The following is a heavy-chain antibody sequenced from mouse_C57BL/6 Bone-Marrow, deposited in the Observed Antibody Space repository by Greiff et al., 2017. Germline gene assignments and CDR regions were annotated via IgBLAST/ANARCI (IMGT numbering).Heavy chain of an antibody. CDR3: ARHSYGSSCGYAMDD. V-gene: IGHV5-6*01. CDR2: ISTGGSYT. Sequence: EVQLVQSGGDLVKPGGSLKLSCAASGFTFTSYAMSWVRQTPDKRLEWVATISTGGSYTYYPDSVKGRFTFSRDNAKTTLYLQMSSLTSEDAAMXDCARHSYGSSCGYAMDDWGQGTSVTVSS. D-gene: IGHD1-1*01. CDR1: GFTFTSYA. J-gene: IGHJ4*01.